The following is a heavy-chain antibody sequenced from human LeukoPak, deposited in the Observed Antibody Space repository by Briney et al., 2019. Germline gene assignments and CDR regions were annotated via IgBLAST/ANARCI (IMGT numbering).Heavy chain of an antibody. J-gene: IGHJ6*03. Sequence: PSETLSLTCAVYGGSFSGYYWSWIRHPPRNWLEWIGDINHSASTNYNPSLKSPVTISVDTSKNQFSLKLSSVTAADTAVYYCARNGRVRYRGNYYYYMDVWGKGTTVTVSS. V-gene: IGHV4-34*01. CDR2: INHSAST. CDR3: ARNGRVRYRGNYYYYMDV. D-gene: IGHD3-9*01. CDR1: GGSFSGYY.